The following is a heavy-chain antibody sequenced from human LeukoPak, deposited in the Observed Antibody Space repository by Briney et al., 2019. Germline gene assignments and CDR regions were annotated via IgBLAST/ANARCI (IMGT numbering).Heavy chain of an antibody. CDR3: AKGNILTGYNDPYYFDY. D-gene: IGHD3-9*01. V-gene: IGHV3-23*01. J-gene: IGHJ4*02. Sequence: GGSLRLSCAASRFTFSTYGMHWVRQAPGKGLEWVSGISAGGDITYYSDSVKGRFAISRDISKSTLYLQLSSLRAEDTAIYYCAKGNILTGYNDPYYFDYWGQGTLVTVSS. CDR2: ISAGGDIT. CDR1: RFTFSTYG.